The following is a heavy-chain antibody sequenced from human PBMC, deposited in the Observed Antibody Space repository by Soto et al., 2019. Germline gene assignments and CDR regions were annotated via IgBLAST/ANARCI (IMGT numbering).Heavy chain of an antibody. CDR1: GGSISSSIYY. CDR3: AREVAQAEYDYIWGSYRRDYYYYMDV. CDR2: IYYSGST. Sequence: PSETLSLACTVSGGSISSSIYYWGWIHQPPGKGLEWIGSIYYSGSTYYNPSLKSRVTISVDTSKNQFSLQLNSVTPEDTAVYYCAREVAQAEYDYIWGSYRRDYYYYMDVWGKGTTVTVSS. V-gene: IGHV4-39*02. D-gene: IGHD3-16*02. J-gene: IGHJ6*03.